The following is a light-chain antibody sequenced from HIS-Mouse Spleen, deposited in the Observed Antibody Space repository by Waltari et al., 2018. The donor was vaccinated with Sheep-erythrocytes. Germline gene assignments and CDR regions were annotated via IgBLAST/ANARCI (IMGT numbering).Light chain of an antibody. CDR1: RGLNVCTYR. J-gene: IGLJ3*02. Sequence: QAVLTQPSSLSASPGASASLTCTLRRGLNVCTYRIYWYQQKPGSPPQYLLRYKSDSDKQQGSGVPSRFSGSKDASANAGILLISGLQSEDEADYYCMIWHSSAWVFGGGTKLTVL. CDR2: YKSDSDK. CDR3: MIWHSSAWV. V-gene: IGLV5-45*03.